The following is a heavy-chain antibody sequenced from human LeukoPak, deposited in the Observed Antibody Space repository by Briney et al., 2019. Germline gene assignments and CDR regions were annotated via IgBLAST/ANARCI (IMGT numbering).Heavy chain of an antibody. CDR2: INSAGSST. Sequence: PGGSLRLSCAASGFTFSSYWMHWVRQAPGKGLVWVSRINSAGSSTSYADSVKGRFTISRDNAKNTVYLQMNSLRGEDTAVYYCAKLSVWDGYNPGFDYWGQGTLVTVSS. J-gene: IGHJ4*02. CDR1: GFTFSSYW. CDR3: AKLSVWDGYNPGFDY. V-gene: IGHV3-74*01. D-gene: IGHD5-24*01.